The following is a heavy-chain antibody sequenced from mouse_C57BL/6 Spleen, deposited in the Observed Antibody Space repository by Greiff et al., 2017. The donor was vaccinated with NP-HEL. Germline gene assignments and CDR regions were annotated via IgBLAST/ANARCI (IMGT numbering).Heavy chain of an antibody. Sequence: EVKLQESGPVLVKPGASVKMSCKASGYTFTDYYMNWVKQSHGKSLEWIGVINPYNGGTSYNQKFKGQATLTVDKSSRTAYMALNSLTSEDSAVYYCARRDGSSPTEYFDVWGTGTTVTVSS. J-gene: IGHJ1*03. V-gene: IGHV1-19*01. CDR1: GYTFTDYY. CDR2: INPYNGGT. CDR3: ARRDGSSPTEYFDV. D-gene: IGHD1-1*01.